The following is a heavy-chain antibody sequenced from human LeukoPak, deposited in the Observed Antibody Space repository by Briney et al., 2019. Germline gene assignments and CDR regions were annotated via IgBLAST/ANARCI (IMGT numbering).Heavy chain of an antibody. CDR2: IYYSGST. J-gene: IGHJ6*02. D-gene: IGHD6-19*01. CDR1: GGSISSYY. Sequence: SETLSLTCTVSGGSISSYYWSWIRQPPGKGLEWIGYIYYSGSTNYNPSLKSRVTISVDTSKNQFSLKLSSVTAADTAVYYCARGAGGSGWYVIPEYYSMDVWGQGTTVTVSS. V-gene: IGHV4-59*01. CDR3: ARGAGGSGWYVIPEYYSMDV.